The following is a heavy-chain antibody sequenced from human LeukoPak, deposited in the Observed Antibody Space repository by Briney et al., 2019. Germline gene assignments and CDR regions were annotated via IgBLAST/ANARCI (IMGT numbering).Heavy chain of an antibody. D-gene: IGHD6-13*01. Sequence: KSSETLSLTCTVSGGSVSSGSYYWSWIRQPPGKGLEWIGYIYYSGSTNYNPSLKSRVTISVDTSKNQFPLKLSSVTAADTAVYYCARDTIAAAGSDYWGQGTLVTVSS. CDR2: IYYSGST. CDR1: GGSVSSGSYY. CDR3: ARDTIAAAGSDY. J-gene: IGHJ4*02. V-gene: IGHV4-61*01.